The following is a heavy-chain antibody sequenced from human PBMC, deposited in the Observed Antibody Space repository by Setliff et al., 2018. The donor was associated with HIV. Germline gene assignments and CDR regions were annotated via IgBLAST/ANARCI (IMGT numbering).Heavy chain of an antibody. V-gene: IGHV3-20*04. CDR3: ARGPGYYDNEGYYYYMDV. Sequence: PGGSLRLSCAASGFTFDDYGMSWVRQAPGKGLEWVSGINWNGGSTGYADSVKGRFTISRDNAKNSLYLQMNSLRAEDTALYYCARGPGYYDNEGYYYYMDVWGKGTTVTVSS. J-gene: IGHJ6*03. D-gene: IGHD3-22*01. CDR2: INWNGGST. CDR1: GFTFDDYG.